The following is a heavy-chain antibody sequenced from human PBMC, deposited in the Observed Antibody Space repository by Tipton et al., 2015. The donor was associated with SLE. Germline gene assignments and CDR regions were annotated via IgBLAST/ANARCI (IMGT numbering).Heavy chain of an antibody. J-gene: IGHJ4*02. V-gene: IGHV3-30*02. CDR1: GFSFRTSD. CDR2: IRYDGSNR. D-gene: IGHD3-10*01. CDR3: AKGGEVFDY. Sequence: SLRLSCAVSGFSFRTSDMHWVRQAPGEGLEWVAFIRYDGSNRYYADSLKGRFTISRDNSKNTLYLQMNSLRVEDTAVYYCAKGGEVFDYWGQGTLVTVSS.